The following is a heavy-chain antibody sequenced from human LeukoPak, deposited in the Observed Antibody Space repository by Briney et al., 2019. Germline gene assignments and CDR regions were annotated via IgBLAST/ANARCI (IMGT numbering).Heavy chain of an antibody. D-gene: IGHD4-17*01. CDR3: ARGHDEYGDYYFDY. CDR2: INHSGST. Sequence: SETLSLTCAVYGGSFSGYYWSWIRQPPGKGQEWIGEINHSGSTNYNPSLKSRVTISVDTSKNQFSLKLSSVTAADTAVYYCARGHDEYGDYYFDYWGQGTLVTVSS. J-gene: IGHJ4*02. V-gene: IGHV4-34*01. CDR1: GGSFSGYY.